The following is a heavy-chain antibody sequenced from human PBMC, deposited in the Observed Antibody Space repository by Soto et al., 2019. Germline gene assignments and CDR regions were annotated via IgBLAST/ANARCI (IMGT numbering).Heavy chain of an antibody. J-gene: IGHJ6*02. CDR2: ISSDGRNK. V-gene: IGHV3-30*18. CDR1: GFTFSSYG. D-gene: IGHD3-9*01. Sequence: PGGSLRLSCAASGFTFSSYGVHWVRQAPGKGLEWVAVISSDGRNKYYADSEKGRFTISRYNTKKTLYLQMNSLRAEDTAVYYCAKVRPGLGYGMDVWGQGTTVTVSS. CDR3: AKVRPGLGYGMDV.